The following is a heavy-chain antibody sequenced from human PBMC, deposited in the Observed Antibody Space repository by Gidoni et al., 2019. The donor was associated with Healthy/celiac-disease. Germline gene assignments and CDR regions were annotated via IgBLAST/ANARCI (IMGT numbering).Heavy chain of an antibody. Sequence: QLQLQESGPGLVKPSETLSLTCTVSGGSLSSSSYYWGWIRQPPGKGLEWIGSIYYSGSTYYNPSPKSRVTISVDTSKNQFSLKLSSVTAADTAVYYCATHYHSDYRAAGWGQGTLVTVSS. V-gene: IGHV4-39*07. CDR3: ATHYHSDYRAAG. CDR2: IYYSGST. J-gene: IGHJ4*02. D-gene: IGHD5-12*01. CDR1: GGSLSSSSYY.